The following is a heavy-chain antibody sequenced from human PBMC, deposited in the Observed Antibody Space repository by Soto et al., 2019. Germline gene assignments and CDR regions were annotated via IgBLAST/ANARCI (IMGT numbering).Heavy chain of an antibody. J-gene: IGHJ4*02. CDR3: AHLLTGYYYFDY. D-gene: IGHD3-9*01. CDR1: GGTFSSYA. Sequence: SVKVSCKASGGTFSSYAISWVGQAPGQGLEWMGGIIPIFGTANYAQKFQGRVTITADESTSTAYMELGSLRSEDTAVYYCAHLLTGYYYFDYWGQGTLVTVSS. V-gene: IGHV1-69*13. CDR2: IIPIFGTA.